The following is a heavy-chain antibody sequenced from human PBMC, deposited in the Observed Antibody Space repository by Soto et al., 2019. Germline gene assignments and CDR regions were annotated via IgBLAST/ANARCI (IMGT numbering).Heavy chain of an antibody. CDR3: ARVDYVWGGYRPSLAPGSY. D-gene: IGHD3-16*02. Sequence: GGSLRLCCAASGFTVNNNYKSWVRQAPGKELEGVSVIYSGGNTYYADSVKGRFTISRDNSKNTLYLQMNCLRAEDTAVYYCARVDYVWGGYRPSLAPGSYWGHGT. V-gene: IGHV3-66*01. CDR2: IYSGGNT. CDR1: GFTVNNNY. J-gene: IGHJ4*01.